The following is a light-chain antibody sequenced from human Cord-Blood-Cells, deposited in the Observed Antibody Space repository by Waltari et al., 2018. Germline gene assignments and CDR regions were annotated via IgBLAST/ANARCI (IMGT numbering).Light chain of an antibody. CDR3: AAWDDSLNGYV. V-gene: IGLV1-44*01. Sequence: QSVLTQSPSASGTPGQRVTISCSGSSSNIGSNTVNWYQQLPGSAPKLLIYSNNQRPSGVPDRFSGAKSSTSASLAISGLQSEDEADYYCAAWDDSLNGYVFGTGTKVTVL. J-gene: IGLJ1*01. CDR2: SNN. CDR1: SSNIGSNT.